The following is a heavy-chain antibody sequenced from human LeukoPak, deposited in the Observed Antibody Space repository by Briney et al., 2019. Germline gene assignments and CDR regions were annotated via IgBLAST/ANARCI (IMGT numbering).Heavy chain of an antibody. CDR1: GFTFSSYA. D-gene: IGHD3-22*01. V-gene: IGHV3-30*09. CDR3: AKDKSYYDSSGYYRVSAFDI. J-gene: IGHJ3*02. Sequence: PGGSLRLSCAASGFTFSSYAMHWVRQAPGKGLEWVAVISYDGSNKYYADSVKGRFAISRDNSKSTLYLQMDSLRAEDTAVYYCAKDKSYYDSSGYYRVSAFDIWGQGTMVTVSS. CDR2: ISYDGSNK.